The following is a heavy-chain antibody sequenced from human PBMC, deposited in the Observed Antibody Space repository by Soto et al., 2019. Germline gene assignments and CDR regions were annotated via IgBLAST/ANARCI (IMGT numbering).Heavy chain of an antibody. J-gene: IGHJ4*02. D-gene: IGHD1-26*01. Sequence: SETLSLTCAVYGGSFSSFYWSWIRQPPGKGLEWIGEINHSGSTNYNPSLKSRVTLPVDTSKNQFSLKLSSVTAADTAVYYCARRPKRGVGATRTDYWGQGALVTVSS. CDR2: INHSGST. V-gene: IGHV4-34*01. CDR3: ARRPKRGVGATRTDY. CDR1: GGSFSSFY.